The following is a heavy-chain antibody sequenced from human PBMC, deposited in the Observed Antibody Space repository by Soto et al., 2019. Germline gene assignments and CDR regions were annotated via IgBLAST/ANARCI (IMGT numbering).Heavy chain of an antibody. CDR1: GFTFSSYG. CDR3: AKVGMDGDYDMDNGYFDL. D-gene: IGHD4-17*01. Sequence: QVQLVESGGGVVQPGRSLRLSCAASGFTFSSYGMHWVRQAPGKGLEWVAVISYDGSNKYYADSVKGRFTISRDNSKNTRYLQMNSLRAEDTAVYYCAKVGMDGDYDMDNGYFDLWGRGTLVTVSS. CDR2: ISYDGSNK. J-gene: IGHJ2*01. V-gene: IGHV3-30*18.